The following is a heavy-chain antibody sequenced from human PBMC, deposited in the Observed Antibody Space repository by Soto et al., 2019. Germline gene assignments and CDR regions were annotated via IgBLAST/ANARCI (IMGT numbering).Heavy chain of an antibody. V-gene: IGHV1-3*01. CDR2: INPGNGNT. D-gene: IGHD3-22*01. Sequence: ASVKVSCKXSGYTFTSYGINWVRQAPGRGLEWMGWINPGNGNTKYSQQFQGRVIIDRDTSASTAYMELSSLRSEDTAVYYCARGGYFDSSNYLAYWGLGTLVTVS. CDR1: GYTFTSYG. J-gene: IGHJ4*02. CDR3: ARGGYFDSSNYLAY.